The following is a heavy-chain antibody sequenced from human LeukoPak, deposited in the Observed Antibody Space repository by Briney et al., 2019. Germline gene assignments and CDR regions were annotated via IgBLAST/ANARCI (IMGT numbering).Heavy chain of an antibody. Sequence: PGGSLRLSCAASGFTFSSYGMHWVRQAPGTGLEWVAVISYDGSNKYYADSVKGRFTISRDNSKNTLYLQMNSLRAEDTAVYYCAKDAAGVTGYWGQGTLVTVSS. CDR1: GFTFSSYG. CDR2: ISYDGSNK. J-gene: IGHJ4*02. V-gene: IGHV3-30*18. CDR3: AKDAAGVTGY. D-gene: IGHD2-8*02.